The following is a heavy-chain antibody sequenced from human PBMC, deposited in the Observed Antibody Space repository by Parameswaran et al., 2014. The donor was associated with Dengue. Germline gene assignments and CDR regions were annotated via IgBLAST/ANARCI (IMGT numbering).Heavy chain of an antibody. CDR2: INPNSGGT. CDR3: ASLDIVVVPAASVRDY. Sequence: WVRQAPGQGLEWMGWINPNSGGTNYAQKFQGRVTMTRDTSISTAYMELSRLRSDDTAVYYCASLDIVVVPAASVRDYWGQGTLVTVSS. V-gene: IGHV1-2*02. J-gene: IGHJ4*02. D-gene: IGHD2-2*01.